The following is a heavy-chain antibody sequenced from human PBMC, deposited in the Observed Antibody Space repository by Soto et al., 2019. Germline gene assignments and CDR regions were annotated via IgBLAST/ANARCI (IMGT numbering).Heavy chain of an antibody. D-gene: IGHD2-15*01. Sequence: ASLKVSCKASGYSFTSYAMHWVRQAPGQRLEWMGWINAGNSDTTYSQKFQGRVTITRDTSASTAYMELSSLRSEDTAVYYCARDLGGWPDYWGQGTLVTVSS. J-gene: IGHJ4*02. V-gene: IGHV1-3*01. CDR2: INAGNSDT. CDR1: GYSFTSYA. CDR3: ARDLGGWPDY.